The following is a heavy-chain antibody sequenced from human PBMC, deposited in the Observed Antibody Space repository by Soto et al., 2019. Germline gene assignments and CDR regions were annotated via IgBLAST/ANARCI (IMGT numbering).Heavy chain of an antibody. Sequence: LGICRAPSGVLFSYYSMDWVRRATGKGLEWVSSISSTSSYIYYADALKGRFTISRDNAKNSLYLQMNSLRVEDAAVYYCARGYYDRSGYFFEYWGQGHPVPVAS. CDR3: ARGYYDRSGYFFEY. CDR1: GVLFSYYS. V-gene: IGHV3-21*01. J-gene: IGHJ4*02. CDR2: ISSTSSYI. D-gene: IGHD3-22*01.